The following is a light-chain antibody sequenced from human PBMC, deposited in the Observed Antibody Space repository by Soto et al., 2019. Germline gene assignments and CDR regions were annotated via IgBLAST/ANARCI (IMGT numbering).Light chain of an antibody. V-gene: IGKV1-27*01. CDR1: QGISNY. CDR2: AAS. Sequence: DIQMTQSPSSLSASVGDRVTITCRASQGISNYLAWYQQRPGEVPKLLIYAASTLQSGVPSRFSGSGSGTDFTLTITSLQPEDVATYYCQKYNSAPFTFAPGTKVDVK. CDR3: QKYNSAPFT. J-gene: IGKJ3*01.